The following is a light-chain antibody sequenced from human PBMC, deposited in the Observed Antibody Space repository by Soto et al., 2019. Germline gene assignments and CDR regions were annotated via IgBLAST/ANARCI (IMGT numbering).Light chain of an antibody. CDR1: KSVSVY. CDR2: NAS. V-gene: IGKV3-11*01. CDR3: QQYGSSPRT. Sequence: EIVLTQTPATLSLSPGDRATLSCRASKSVSVYLAWYQQKPGQSPRLLIYNASNRATGIPARFSGSGSGTDFTLTIGGLEPEDFAVYYCQQYGSSPRTCGGGTKV. J-gene: IGKJ4*01.